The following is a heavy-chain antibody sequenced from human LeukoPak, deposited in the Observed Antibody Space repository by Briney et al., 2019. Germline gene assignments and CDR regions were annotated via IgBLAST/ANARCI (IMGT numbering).Heavy chain of an antibody. CDR1: GGSFSGYY. D-gene: IGHD6-19*01. Sequence: SETLSLTCAVYGGSFSGYYWSWIRQPPGKGLEWIGEINHSGSTNYNPSLKSRVTISVDTSKNQFSLKLSSVTAADTAVYYCARGQWLVNYWGQGTLVTVSS. J-gene: IGHJ4*02. CDR2: INHSGST. V-gene: IGHV4-34*01. CDR3: ARGQWLVNY.